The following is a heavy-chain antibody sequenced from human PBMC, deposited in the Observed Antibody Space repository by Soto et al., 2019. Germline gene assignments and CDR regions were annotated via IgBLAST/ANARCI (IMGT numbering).Heavy chain of an antibody. J-gene: IGHJ4*02. CDR3: ARDLFRGAPDYLDH. D-gene: IGHD1-26*01. Sequence: LRLSCAASGFTFSDYPMHWVRQVSGKGLEWMAVISYNGRSKLYADSVKGRFTITRDDPSNTLYLHMNSLRPEDTAVYYCARDLFRGAPDYLDHWGQGTPVTVSS. V-gene: IGHV3-30*04. CDR1: GFTFSDYP. CDR2: ISYNGRSK.